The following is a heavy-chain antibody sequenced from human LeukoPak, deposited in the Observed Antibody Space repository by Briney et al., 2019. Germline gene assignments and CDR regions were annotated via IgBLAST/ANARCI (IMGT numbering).Heavy chain of an antibody. V-gene: IGHV4-30-4*07. D-gene: IGHD3-22*01. CDR2: FYYSGST. CDR1: GGSISRGGYS. CDR3: ARGWFGYDSSGYYYFDY. J-gene: IGHJ4*02. Sequence: PSETLSLTCAVSGGSISRGGYSWSWIRQPPGKGLEWIGYFYYSGSTYYNPSLKSRVTISVDKSKNQFSLKLSSVTAADTAVYYCARGWFGYDSSGYYYFDYWGQGTLVTVSS.